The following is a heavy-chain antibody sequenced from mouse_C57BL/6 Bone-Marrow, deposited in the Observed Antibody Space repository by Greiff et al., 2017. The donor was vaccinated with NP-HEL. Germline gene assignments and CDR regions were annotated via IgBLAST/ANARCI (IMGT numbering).Heavy chain of an antibody. CDR2: INPSSGYT. CDR1: GYTFTSYT. V-gene: IGHV1-4*01. Sequence: QVQLQQSGAELARPGASVKMSCKASGYTFTSYTMHWVKQRPGQGLEWIGYINPSSGYTTYIPQFKDKSTLTADKSSSTAYMQLSSLTSEDSAVYYCARWYYYGSSYWYFDVWGTGTTVTVSS. D-gene: IGHD1-1*01. CDR3: ARWYYYGSSYWYFDV. J-gene: IGHJ1*03.